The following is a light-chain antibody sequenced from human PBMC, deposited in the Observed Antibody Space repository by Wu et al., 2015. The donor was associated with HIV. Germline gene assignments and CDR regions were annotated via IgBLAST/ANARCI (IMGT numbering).Light chain of an antibody. Sequence: DIQMTQSPSTLSASVGDRVTITCRASQSINNWLAWYQQKPGKAPKVLIYKASSLQSGVPSRFSGSGSGTEFTLTISSLQPDDFATYYCQQYDDYFYTFGQGTKLEIK. CDR3: QQYDDYFYT. CDR2: KAS. CDR1: QSINNW. V-gene: IGKV1-5*03. J-gene: IGKJ2*01.